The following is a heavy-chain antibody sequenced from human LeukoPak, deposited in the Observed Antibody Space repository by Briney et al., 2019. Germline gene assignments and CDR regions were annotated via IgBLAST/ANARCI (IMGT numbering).Heavy chain of an antibody. J-gene: IGHJ4*02. CDR2: ISNDGSDK. CDR3: ARDGGYSRGWTYGAGDY. CDR1: GFTFSSYV. Sequence: GGSLRLSCAASGFTFSSYVMHWVRQAPGKGLECVAVISNDGSDKYYADSVKGRFTISRDNSKNTLYLQRNSLRDEDTALYYCARDGGYSRGWTYGAGDYWGQGTLVTVSS. D-gene: IGHD6-19*01. V-gene: IGHV3-30*04.